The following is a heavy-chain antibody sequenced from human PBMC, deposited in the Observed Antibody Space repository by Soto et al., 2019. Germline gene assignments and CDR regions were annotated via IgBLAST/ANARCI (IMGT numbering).Heavy chain of an antibody. Sequence: ASVKVSCKASGYTFASYAMHWVRQAPGQRLEWMGWINAGNGNTKYSQKFQGRVTITRDTSASTAYMELSSLRSEDTAVYYCARGSGPMIEWHWGQGTLVTVSS. CDR2: INAGNGNT. D-gene: IGHD3-22*01. CDR3: ARGSGPMIEWH. J-gene: IGHJ4*02. V-gene: IGHV1-3*01. CDR1: GYTFASYA.